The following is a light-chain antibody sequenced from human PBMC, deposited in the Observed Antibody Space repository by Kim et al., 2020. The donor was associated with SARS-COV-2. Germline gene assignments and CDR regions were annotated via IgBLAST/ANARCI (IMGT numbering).Light chain of an antibody. V-gene: IGKV1-6*01. CDR2: AAS. CDR1: QGIRND. CDR3: LQVYNYPFT. Sequence: AIQMTQSPSSLSASVGDRVTITCRASQGIRNDLGWYQQKPGTAPKLLMYAASSLQSGVPSRFSGSGSGTDFALTISSLQPEDFATYYCLQVYNYPFTFGGGTKVDIK. J-gene: IGKJ4*01.